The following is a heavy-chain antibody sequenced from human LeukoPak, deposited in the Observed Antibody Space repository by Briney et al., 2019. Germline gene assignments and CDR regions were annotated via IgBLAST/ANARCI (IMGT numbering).Heavy chain of an antibody. CDR1: GYTFTSYG. V-gene: IGHV1-18*01. CDR3: ARELAYYDFWSGYYTPFDY. CDR2: ISAYNGNT. J-gene: IGHJ4*02. Sequence: GASVKVSCKASGYTFTSYGISWVRQAPGQGLEWMGWISAYNGNTNYAQKLQGRVTMTTDTSTSTAYMELRSLRSDDTAVYYCARELAYYDFWSGYYTPFDYWGQGTLVTVSS. D-gene: IGHD3-3*01.